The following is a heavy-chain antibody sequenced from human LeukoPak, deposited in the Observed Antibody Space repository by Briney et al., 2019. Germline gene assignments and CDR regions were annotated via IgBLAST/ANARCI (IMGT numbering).Heavy chain of an antibody. V-gene: IGHV1-46*01. CDR2: INPSGGST. CDR3: ARVPHIAAAGDY. D-gene: IGHD6-13*01. Sequence: ASVKVSCKASGYTFTSYYMHWVRQAPGQELEWMGIINPSGGSTSYAQKFQGRVTMTRDTSTSTVYMELSSLRSEDTAVYYCARVPHIAAAGDYWGQGTLVTVSS. CDR1: GYTFTSYY. J-gene: IGHJ4*02.